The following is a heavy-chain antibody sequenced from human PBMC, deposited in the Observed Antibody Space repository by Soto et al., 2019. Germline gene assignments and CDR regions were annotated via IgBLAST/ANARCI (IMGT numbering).Heavy chain of an antibody. D-gene: IGHD6-13*01. CDR3: VREIASCP. V-gene: IGHV3-7*01. CDR1: GFTFTSYW. Sequence: EVQVVESGGGLVQPGGSLRLSCAASGFTFTSYWMTWVRQAPGRGLEWVANINKDGSEKSYVDSVKGRFTISRDNAKTTLYLQMTSLRADDTAVNYCVREIASCPWGKATTVIVSS. J-gene: IGHJ6*04. CDR2: INKDGSEK.